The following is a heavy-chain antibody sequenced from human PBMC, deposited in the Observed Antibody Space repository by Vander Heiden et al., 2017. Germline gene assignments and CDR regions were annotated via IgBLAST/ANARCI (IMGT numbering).Heavy chain of an antibody. CDR3: VRGVPRILTAYYGGAAGVDF. CDR2: ISRDGSER. D-gene: IGHD3-9*01. Sequence: EVQLVESGGALVQPGGSLRLSCAVSGFSFSNFWMSWVRQVPGKGLEWVASISRDGSERYYVDSVKGRFTISRDNAEISLFLQMSSLRAEDMAVYYCVRGVPRILTAYYGGAAGVDFWGQGTLVTVSS. CDR1: GFSFSNFW. J-gene: IGHJ4*02. V-gene: IGHV3-7*01.